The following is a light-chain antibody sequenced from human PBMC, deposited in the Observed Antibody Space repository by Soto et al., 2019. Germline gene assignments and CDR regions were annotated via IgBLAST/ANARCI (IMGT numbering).Light chain of an antibody. Sequence: QSVLTQSPSASASLGASVKLTCTLSSGHGTYAIAWHQQQPEKGPRYLMNLNSDGSHTKGDGIPDRFSGSSSGAERYLTISSLQSEDEADYYCQTWGTGIHVFGGGTKLTVL. CDR2: LNSDGSH. V-gene: IGLV4-69*01. CDR3: QTWGTGIHV. CDR1: SGHGTYA. J-gene: IGLJ2*01.